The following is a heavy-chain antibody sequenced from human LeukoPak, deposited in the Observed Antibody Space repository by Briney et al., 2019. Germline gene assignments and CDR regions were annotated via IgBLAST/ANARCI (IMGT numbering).Heavy chain of an antibody. V-gene: IGHV4-4*07. CDR2: IYTRGST. CDR1: GGSISNDY. CDR3: ARGGTYGSGRNQHTTLNY. J-gene: IGHJ4*02. D-gene: IGHD3-10*01. Sequence: SETLSLTCTVSGGSISNDYWSWFRQAAGKELEWIGRIYTRGSTNYNPSLKSRVTISLDKSKKQFSLNLNSVTAADTAVYYCARGGTYGSGRNQHTTLNYWGQGTLVTVSS.